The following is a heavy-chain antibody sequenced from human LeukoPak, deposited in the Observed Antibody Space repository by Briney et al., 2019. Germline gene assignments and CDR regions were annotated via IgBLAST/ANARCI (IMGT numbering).Heavy chain of an antibody. J-gene: IGHJ4*02. V-gene: IGHV1-69*06. D-gene: IGHD6-13*01. CDR2: IIPIFGTA. Sequence: WASVKVSCKASGGTFSSYAISWVRQAPGQGLEWMGGIIPIFGTANYAQKFQGRVTITADKSTSTAYMGLSSLRSEDTAVYYCARVIAAAGTRTFDYWGQGTLVTVSS. CDR3: ARVIAAAGTRTFDY. CDR1: GGTFSSYA.